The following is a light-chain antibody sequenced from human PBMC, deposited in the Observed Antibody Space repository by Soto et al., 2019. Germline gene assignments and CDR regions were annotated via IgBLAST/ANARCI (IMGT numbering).Light chain of an antibody. J-gene: IGKJ1*01. CDR2: DIS. CDR1: QSVSTSY. CDR3: QQYVSSPAT. Sequence: EIVLTQSPGTLSLSPGERATLSCRASQSVSTSYLAWYQQKPGQAPRLLIFDISSRATGIPDRFSGSGSGTDFTLTTSRLEPEDFAVYYCQQYVSSPATFGQGTKVDIK. V-gene: IGKV3-20*01.